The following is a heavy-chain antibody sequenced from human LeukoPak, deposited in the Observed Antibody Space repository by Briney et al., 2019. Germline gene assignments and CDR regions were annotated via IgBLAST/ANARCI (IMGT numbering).Heavy chain of an antibody. CDR3: ARAVRGAAIRKYYFDY. D-gene: IGHD2-2*02. J-gene: IGHJ4*02. CDR2: MNPNSGNT. Sequence: ASVKVSCKASGYTFTSYDINWVRQATGQGLEWMGWMNPNSGNTGYAQKFQGRVTMTRNTSISTAYMELSSLRSEDTAVYYCARAVRGAAIRKYYFDYWGQGTLVTVSS. CDR1: GYTFTSYD. V-gene: IGHV1-8*01.